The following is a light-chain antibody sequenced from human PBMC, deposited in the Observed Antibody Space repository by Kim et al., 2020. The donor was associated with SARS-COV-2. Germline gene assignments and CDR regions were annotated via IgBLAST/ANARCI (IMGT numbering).Light chain of an antibody. CDR3: LAWDHNTGV. V-gene: IGLV3-1*01. CDR2: QDK. CDR1: QLGDKY. Sequence: GSPGQTASIPCSGDQLGDKYVYWYQKKPGQSPILVIYQDKKRPSGIPERFSGSNSGDTATLTISGTQATDEADFYCLAWDHNTGVFGGGTKLTVL. J-gene: IGLJ2*01.